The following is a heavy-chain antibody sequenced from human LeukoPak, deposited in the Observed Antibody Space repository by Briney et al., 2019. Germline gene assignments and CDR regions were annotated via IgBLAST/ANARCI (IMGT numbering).Heavy chain of an antibody. D-gene: IGHD1-26*01. CDR1: GFTFSSYA. CDR2: ISGSGGST. Sequence: GGSLRLSCAASGFTFSSYAMSWVRQAPGKGLEWVSAISGSGGSTYYADSVKGRFTISRDNSKSTLSLQMNSLRVEDTAVYYCARDSRLAIGGVFNIWGQGTMVTVSS. J-gene: IGHJ3*02. V-gene: IGHV3-23*01. CDR3: ARDSRLAIGGVFNI.